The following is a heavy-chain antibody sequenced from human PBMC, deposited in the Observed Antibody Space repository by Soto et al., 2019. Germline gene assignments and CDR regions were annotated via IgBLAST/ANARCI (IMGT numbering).Heavy chain of an antibody. CDR3: ARDDEWLDKNWFDP. V-gene: IGHV6-1*01. J-gene: IGHJ5*02. D-gene: IGHD6-19*01. CDR2: TYYRSKLYN. CDR1: GDSVSSNSAA. Sequence: SQTLSLTCAISGDSVSSNSAAWNWIRQSPSRGLEWLGRTYYRSKLYNDYAVSVKSRITINPDTSKNQFSLQLNSVTPEDTAVYYCARDDEWLDKNWFDPWGQGTLVTVSS.